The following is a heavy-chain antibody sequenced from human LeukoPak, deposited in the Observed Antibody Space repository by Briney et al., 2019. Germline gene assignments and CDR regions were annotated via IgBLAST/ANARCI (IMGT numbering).Heavy chain of an antibody. V-gene: IGHV4-59*08. D-gene: IGHD3-10*01. CDR2: IYYSGST. J-gene: IGHJ4*02. CDR1: GGSISSYY. CDR3: AKDLTYYYGSGKSS. Sequence: SETLSLTCTVSGGSISSYYWSWIRQLPGKGLEWIGYIYYSGSTNYNPSLKSRVTISVDTSKNQFSLKLSSVTAADTAVYYCAKDLTYYYGSGKSSWGQGTLVTVSS.